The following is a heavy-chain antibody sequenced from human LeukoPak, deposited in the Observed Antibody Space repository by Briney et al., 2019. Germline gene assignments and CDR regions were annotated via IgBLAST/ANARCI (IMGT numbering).Heavy chain of an antibody. CDR2: IYYSGST. CDR3: ARVCQGKWFGELYYMDV. D-gene: IGHD3-10*01. V-gene: IGHV4-59*01. CDR1: GGSISNYY. Sequence: PSETLSLTCTVSGGSISNYYWSWIRQPPGKGLEWIGYIYYSGSTNYNPSLKSRVTISVDTSKNQFSLKLSSVTAADTAVYYCARVCQGKWFGELYYMDVWGKGTTVTVSS. J-gene: IGHJ6*03.